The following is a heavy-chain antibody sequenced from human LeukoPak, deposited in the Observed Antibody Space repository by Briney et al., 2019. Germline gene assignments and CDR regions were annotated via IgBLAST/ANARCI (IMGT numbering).Heavy chain of an antibody. D-gene: IGHD2-2*01. Sequence: GASVKVSCKVSGYTLTELSMHWVRQAPGKGLEWMGGFDPEDGETIYAQKFQSRVTMTEDTSTDTAYMELSSLRSEDTAVYYCATEDVVPAAMLAFDIWGQGTMVTVSS. CDR2: FDPEDGET. CDR1: GYTLTELS. J-gene: IGHJ3*02. V-gene: IGHV1-24*01. CDR3: ATEDVVPAAMLAFDI.